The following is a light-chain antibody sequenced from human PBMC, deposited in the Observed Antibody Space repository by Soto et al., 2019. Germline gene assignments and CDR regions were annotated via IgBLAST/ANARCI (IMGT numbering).Light chain of an antibody. V-gene: IGKV3-20*01. CDR3: QQYGNAQYS. CDR2: DTS. Sequence: ETGLTQSPGTLSLSPGDRATLSCRASQSVDNKYFAWYQQIPGQAPRLLIYDTSSRATGIPDRFSGSGSGTDFTLTINRLEPEDFAVYYCQQYGNAQYSFGQGTKLEIK. CDR1: QSVDNKY. J-gene: IGKJ2*03.